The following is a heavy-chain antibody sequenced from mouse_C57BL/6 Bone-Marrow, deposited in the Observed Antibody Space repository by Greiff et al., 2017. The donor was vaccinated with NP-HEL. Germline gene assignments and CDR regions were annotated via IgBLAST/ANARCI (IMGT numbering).Heavy chain of an antibody. D-gene: IGHD1-1*01. J-gene: IGHJ3*01. CDR1: GFNIKDDY. CDR2: IDPENGDT. CDR3: TNGSSPAWFAY. Sequence: EVQLQQSGAELVRPGASVKLSCTASGFNIKDDYMHWVQQRPEQGLEWIGWIDPENGDTECASKFQGKATITADTSSNTAYLQLSSLTSEDTAVYYCTNGSSPAWFAYWGQGTLVTVSA. V-gene: IGHV14-4*01.